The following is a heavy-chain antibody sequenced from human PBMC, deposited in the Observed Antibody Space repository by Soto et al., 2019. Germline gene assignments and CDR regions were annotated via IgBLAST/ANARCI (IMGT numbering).Heavy chain of an antibody. CDR1: GSTFSSYT. CDR2: IIPVLGVT. CDR3: ARRRYCGADCYSKYYYGMDV. J-gene: IGHJ6*02. Sequence: QVQLVQSGAEVKKPGSSVRVSCQASGSTFSSYTVSWVRQAPGQGLEWMGRIIPVLGVTNYAPKFKGRVTITADKSKTTAYMELSSLGSGDTAVYYCARRRYCGADCYSKYYYGMDVWGQGTSVTVSS. V-gene: IGHV1-69*02. D-gene: IGHD2-21*02.